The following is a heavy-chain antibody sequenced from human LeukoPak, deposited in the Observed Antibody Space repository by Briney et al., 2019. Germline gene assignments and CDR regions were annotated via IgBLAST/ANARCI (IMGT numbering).Heavy chain of an antibody. J-gene: IGHJ4*02. CDR3: ARTEWLRSGYYFDY. D-gene: IGHD5-12*01. Sequence: GGSLRLSCAASGFTFDDYGMSWVRQAPGKGLEWVSGINWNGGSTGYADSVKGRFTISRHNAKNSLFLQMDSLRAEDTAVYYCARTEWLRSGYYFDYWGQGTLVTVSS. CDR2: INWNGGST. CDR1: GFTFDDYG. V-gene: IGHV3-20*04.